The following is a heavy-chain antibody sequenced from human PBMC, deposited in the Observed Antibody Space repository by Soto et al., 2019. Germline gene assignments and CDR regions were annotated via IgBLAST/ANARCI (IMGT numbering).Heavy chain of an antibody. Sequence: QVQLVQSGAEVKKPGASVKVSCKASGYTFTSYGISWVRQAPGQGLEWMGWISAYNGNTNYAQKLQGRVTMTTDTSTSTADMELRSLRSDDTAVYYCARVSDPGIAAAGKGYFDYWGQGTLVTVSS. CDR1: GYTFTSYG. CDR2: ISAYNGNT. V-gene: IGHV1-18*01. D-gene: IGHD6-13*01. CDR3: ARVSDPGIAAAGKGYFDY. J-gene: IGHJ4*02.